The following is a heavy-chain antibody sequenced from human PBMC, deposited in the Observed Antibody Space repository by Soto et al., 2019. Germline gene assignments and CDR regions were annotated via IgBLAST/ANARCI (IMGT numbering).Heavy chain of an antibody. J-gene: IGHJ2*01. CDR1: GYTFTGYY. V-gene: IGHV1-2*04. CDR3: ARGRGSGIQLWLSWYFDL. Sequence: ASVKVSCKASGYTFTGYYMHWVRQAPGQGLEWMGWINPNSGGTNYAQKFQGWVTMTRDTSISTAYMELGRLRSDDTAVYYCARGRGSGIQLWLSWYFDLWGRGTLVTVSS. CDR2: INPNSGGT. D-gene: IGHD5-18*01.